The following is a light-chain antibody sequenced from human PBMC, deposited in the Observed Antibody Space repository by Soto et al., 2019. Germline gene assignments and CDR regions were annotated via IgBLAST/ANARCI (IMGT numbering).Light chain of an antibody. CDR1: QSVRNSY. J-gene: IGKJ2*01. V-gene: IGKV3-20*01. Sequence: EILLTQSPGTLSLSPGERATLSCRASQSVRNSYLAWYQQKPGQAPRLLIYGASGRATGIPDRFSGSGSGTDFTVNISRLETEDFAVYYCQQYGSSPYNFGKGTKLEI. CDR3: QQYGSSPYN. CDR2: GAS.